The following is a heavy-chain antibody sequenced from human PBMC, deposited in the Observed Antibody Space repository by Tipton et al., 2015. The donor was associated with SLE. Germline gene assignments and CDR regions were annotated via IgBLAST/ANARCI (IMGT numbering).Heavy chain of an antibody. V-gene: IGHV4-38-2*01. D-gene: IGHD3-10*01. CDR2: IYYSGST. CDR1: GYSISSSYY. CDR3: ADRESAGEYYGMDV. Sequence: TLSLTCAVSGYSISSSYYWGWIRQPPGKGLEWIGSIYYSGSTYYNPSLKSRVTISVDTSKNQFSLKLSSVTAADTAVYYCADRESAGEYYGMDVWGQGTTVTVSS. J-gene: IGHJ6*02.